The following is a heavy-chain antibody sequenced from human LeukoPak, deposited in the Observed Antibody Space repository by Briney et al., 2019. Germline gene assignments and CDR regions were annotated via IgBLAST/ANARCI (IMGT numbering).Heavy chain of an antibody. Sequence: ASVKVSCKASGYTFTSFGVAWVRQAPGQGLEWMGWISAYNGNTNYAQKLQGRVTMTTDTSTSTAYMELRSLRFDDTAVYYCARSGDSNWFDPWGQGTLVTVSS. D-gene: IGHD1-26*01. CDR1: GYTFTSFG. J-gene: IGHJ5*02. CDR3: ARSGDSNWFDP. CDR2: ISAYNGNT. V-gene: IGHV1-18*01.